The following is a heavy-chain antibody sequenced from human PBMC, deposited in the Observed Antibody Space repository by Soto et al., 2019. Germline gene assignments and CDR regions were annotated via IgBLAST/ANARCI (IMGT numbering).Heavy chain of an antibody. Sequence: GGSLRLSCAASGFTFDDYGMHWVRQAPGKGLEWVSGISWNSGSIGYADSVKGRFTISRDNAKNSLYLQMNSLRTEDTALYYCAKDVVAGYYYYGVDVWGLGTTVTVSS. J-gene: IGHJ6*02. CDR2: ISWNSGSI. CDR1: GFTFDDYG. V-gene: IGHV3-9*01. D-gene: IGHD6-19*01. CDR3: AKDVVAGYYYYGVDV.